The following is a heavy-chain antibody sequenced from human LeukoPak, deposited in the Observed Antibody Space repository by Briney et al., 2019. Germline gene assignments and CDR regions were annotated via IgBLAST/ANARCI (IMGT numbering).Heavy chain of an antibody. CDR3: AREGGSYDSSGYYSLHYYFDY. Sequence: SETLSLTCTVSGGSISSYYWSWIRQPPGKGLEWIGYIYYSGSTNYKSSLKSRVTISVDTSKNQFSLKMSSVTAADTAVYYCAREGGSYDSSGYYSLHYYFDYWGQGTLVTVSS. J-gene: IGHJ4*02. D-gene: IGHD3-22*01. V-gene: IGHV4-59*12. CDR1: GGSISSYY. CDR2: IYYSGST.